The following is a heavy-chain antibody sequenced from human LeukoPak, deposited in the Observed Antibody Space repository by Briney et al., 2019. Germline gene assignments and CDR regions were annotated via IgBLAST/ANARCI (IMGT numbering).Heavy chain of an antibody. CDR3: AREAAGDY. CDR2: IHTSGST. Sequence: PSETLSLTCTVSGGSISSGSYYWSWIRQPAGKGLEWMGRIHTSGSTNYNPSLKSRVTISVDTPKNQFSLKLSSVTAADTAVYYCAREAAGDYWGQGTLVTVSS. V-gene: IGHV4-61*02. J-gene: IGHJ4*02. CDR1: GGSISSGSYY.